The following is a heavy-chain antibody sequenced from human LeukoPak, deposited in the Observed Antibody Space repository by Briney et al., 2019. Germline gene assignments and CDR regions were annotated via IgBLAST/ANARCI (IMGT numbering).Heavy chain of an antibody. J-gene: IGHJ5*02. CDR1: GYTFTNYF. V-gene: IGHV1-2*02. CDR2: INPNNGGT. CDR3: ARDRYGSGSYYVA. D-gene: IGHD3-10*01. Sequence: ASVKVSCKASGYTFTNYFMHWVRQAPGQGLEWIGWINPNNGGTNYAQKFQGRVTMTRDTSISTGYMELRWLRSDDTAVYYCARDRYGSGSYYVAWGQGTLVTVSS.